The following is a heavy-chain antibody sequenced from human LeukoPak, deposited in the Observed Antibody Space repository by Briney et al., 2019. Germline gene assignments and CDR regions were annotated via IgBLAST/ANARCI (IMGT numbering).Heavy chain of an antibody. J-gene: IGHJ5*02. D-gene: IGHD6-6*01. CDR2: ISADGKNI. V-gene: IGHV3-64*01. CDR3: ARGKYASSPWCCPDL. Sequence: GGSLRLSCAASGFNFSSHAMHWVRQAPGRGLEYVSAISADGKNIFYVNSVKGRFTISRDNSKNMLYLQMGSLRGEDTGVFYCARGKYASSPWCCPDLWGQGTLITVSP. CDR1: GFNFSSHA.